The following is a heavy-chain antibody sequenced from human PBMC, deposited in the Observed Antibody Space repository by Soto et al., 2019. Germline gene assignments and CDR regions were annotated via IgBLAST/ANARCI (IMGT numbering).Heavy chain of an antibody. CDR3: ARDQTEGIAAAGTFDY. D-gene: IGHD6-13*01. V-gene: IGHV3-30-3*01. Sequence: PGGSLRLSCAASGFTFSSYAMHWVRQAPGKGLEWVAVISYDGSNKYYADSVKGRFTISRDNSKNTLYLQMNSLRAEDTAVYYCARDQTEGIAAAGTFDYWGQGTLVTVSS. CDR1: GFTFSSYA. J-gene: IGHJ4*02. CDR2: ISYDGSNK.